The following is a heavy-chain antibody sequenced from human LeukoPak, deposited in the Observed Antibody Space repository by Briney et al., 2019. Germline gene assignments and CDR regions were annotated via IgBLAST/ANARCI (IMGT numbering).Heavy chain of an antibody. Sequence: GGSLRLSCAASGFTFDDYGMSRVRQAPGKGLEWVSLNSGGSTYYADSVKGRFTISRDSSKNILHLQMNTLRAEDTAVYYCARGPSGYHNTGGQGTLVTVSS. J-gene: IGHJ4*02. CDR1: GFTFDDYG. D-gene: IGHD5-12*01. CDR2: NSGGST. V-gene: IGHV3-66*01. CDR3: ARGPSGYHNT.